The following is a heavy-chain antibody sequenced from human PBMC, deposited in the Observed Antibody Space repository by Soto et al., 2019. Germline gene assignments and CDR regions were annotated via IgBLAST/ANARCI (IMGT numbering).Heavy chain of an antibody. CDR1: GFTVSSNY. J-gene: IGHJ3*02. CDR2: IYSGGST. V-gene: IGHV3-66*01. D-gene: IGHD4-17*01. CDR3: ARSMTTVTSKECAFDI. Sequence: EVQLVESGGGLVQPGGSLRLSCAASGFTVSSNYMSWVRQAPGKGLEWVSVIYSGGSTYYADSVKGRFTISRDNSKNTLYLQMNSLRAEDTAVYYCARSMTTVTSKECAFDIWGQGTMVTVSS.